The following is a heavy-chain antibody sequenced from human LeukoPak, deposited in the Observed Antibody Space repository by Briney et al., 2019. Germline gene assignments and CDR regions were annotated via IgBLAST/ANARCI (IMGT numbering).Heavy chain of an antibody. CDR2: ISSSSSYI. J-gene: IGHJ4*02. D-gene: IGHD1/OR15-1a*01. V-gene: IGHV3-21*01. CDR3: ARDRDWNTALDY. CDR1: GFTFSSYS. Sequence: GGSLRLSCAASGFTFSSYSMTWVRQAPGKGLEWVSSISSSSSYIYYADSVKGRFTISRDNAKNSLYLQMNSLRAEDTAVYYCARDRDWNTALDYWGQGTLVTVSS.